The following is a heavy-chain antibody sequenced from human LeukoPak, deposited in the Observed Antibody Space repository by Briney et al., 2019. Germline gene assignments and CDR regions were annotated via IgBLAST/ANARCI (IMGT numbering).Heavy chain of an antibody. V-gene: IGHV1-3*01. CDR3: ARESAHAFDI. CDR2: INAGNGYT. J-gene: IGHJ3*02. Sequence: GASVKVSCKASGYTFTSYAMHWVRQAPGQRLEWMGWINAGNGYTKYSQRFQGRVTITRDTSASTAYMELRSLRSEDTAVYYCARESAHAFDIWGQGTMVTVSS. CDR1: GYTFTSYA.